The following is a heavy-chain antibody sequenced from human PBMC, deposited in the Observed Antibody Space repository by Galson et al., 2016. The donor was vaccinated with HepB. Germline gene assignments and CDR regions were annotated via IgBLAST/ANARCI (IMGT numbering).Heavy chain of an antibody. CDR2: SRNKGSGYSS. Sequence: LEWVGRSRNKGSGYSSEYAASVKGRFTMSRDDSQTSLYLQMNSLKTEDTAVYYCARLHYDGSIFHPFDCWGQGTLVTVSS. J-gene: IGHJ4*02. CDR3: ARLHYDGSIFHPFDC. D-gene: IGHD3-22*01. V-gene: IGHV3-72*01.